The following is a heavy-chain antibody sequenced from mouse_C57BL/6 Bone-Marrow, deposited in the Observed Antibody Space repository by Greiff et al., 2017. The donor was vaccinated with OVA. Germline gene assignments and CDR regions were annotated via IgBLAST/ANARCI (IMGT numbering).Heavy chain of an antibody. CDR3: TRGGDY. Sequence: NLVEPGQGLVKPGGSLKLSCAAPAFTFSSYAMSWVRQTPERRREGVAYISRGSDYIYYADTVKGRFTISRDNARNTLYLQMSSMKAEDTAMYYCTRGGDYWGQGTTLTVSS. J-gene: IGHJ2*01. CDR2: ISRGSDYI. CDR1: AFTFSSYA. V-gene: IGHV5-9-1*02.